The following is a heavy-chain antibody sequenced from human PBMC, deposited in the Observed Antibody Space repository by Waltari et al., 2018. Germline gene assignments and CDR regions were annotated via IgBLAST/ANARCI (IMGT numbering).Heavy chain of an antibody. V-gene: IGHV1-69*08. CDR2: IFPIFGTA. D-gene: IGHD5-12*01. CDR3: GTNSGYAQWAFDI. CDR1: GGHFSRYA. J-gene: IGHJ3*02. Sequence: VQLVQSGDEVKKPGYSVKVSCKASGGHFSRYAIDWLRQAPGQGLEWMGRIFPIFGTANYAQKFQGIVTITADKSTSTAYMELSSLRSEDTAVYYCGTNSGYAQWAFDIWGQGTMVTVSS.